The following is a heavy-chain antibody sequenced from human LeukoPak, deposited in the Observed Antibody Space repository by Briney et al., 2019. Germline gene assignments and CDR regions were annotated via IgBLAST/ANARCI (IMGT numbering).Heavy chain of an antibody. V-gene: IGHV3-74*01. Sequence: GGSLRLSCAASGFTFSSYWMHWVRRAPGKGLVWVSRIISDGSSTSYADSVKGRFTISRDNAKNTLYLQMNSLRTEDTAVYYCVREYPASFDYWGQGTLVTVSS. CDR3: VREYPASFDY. CDR1: GFTFSSYW. J-gene: IGHJ4*02. CDR2: IISDGSST.